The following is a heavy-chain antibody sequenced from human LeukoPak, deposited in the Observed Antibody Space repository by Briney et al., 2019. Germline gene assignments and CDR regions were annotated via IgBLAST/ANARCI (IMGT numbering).Heavy chain of an antibody. V-gene: IGHV4-39*07. Sequence: SETLSLTCTVSGGSISSSSYYWGWIRQPPGKGLEWIGSIYYSGNTYYNPSLKSRVTISVDTSKNQFSLKLSSVTAADTAVYYCASNPNSWSSGTYLADYWGQGTLVTVSS. CDR3: ASNPNSWSSGTYLADY. CDR2: IYYSGNT. J-gene: IGHJ4*02. D-gene: IGHD1-26*01. CDR1: GGSISSSSYY.